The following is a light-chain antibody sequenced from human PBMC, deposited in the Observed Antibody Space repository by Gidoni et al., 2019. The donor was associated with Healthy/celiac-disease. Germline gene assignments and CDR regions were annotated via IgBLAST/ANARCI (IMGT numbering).Light chain of an antibody. CDR1: QSVSSSF. CDR2: AAT. Sequence: EIVLTQSPATLSLSPGERATLSCRASQSVSSSFSSCHQQKPGQPPRLLIYAATSGAAGPPSIIGGSGSGADFTPTISRLDPEVFADYYCQRSDRSVTFGRGTKVEIK. J-gene: IGKJ4*02. CDR3: QRSDRSVT. V-gene: IGKV3-20*01.